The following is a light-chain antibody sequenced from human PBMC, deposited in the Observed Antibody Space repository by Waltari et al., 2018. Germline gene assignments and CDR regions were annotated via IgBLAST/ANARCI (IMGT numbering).Light chain of an antibody. J-gene: IGKJ3*01. CDR1: QSLLHSSGNNY. V-gene: IGKV2-28*01. Sequence: DIVMTQSPLSLSVTPGEPASISCRSSQSLLHSSGNNYLDWYVQKPGQSPQLLIYSGSNRASGVPDRVSGSGSGTDFTLKISRVEAEDVGVYYCMQALETVTFGPGTKVDIK. CDR3: MQALETVT. CDR2: SGS.